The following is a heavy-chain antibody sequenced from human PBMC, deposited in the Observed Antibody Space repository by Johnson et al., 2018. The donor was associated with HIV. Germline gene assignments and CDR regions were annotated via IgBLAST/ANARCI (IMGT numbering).Heavy chain of an antibody. D-gene: IGHD6-19*01. CDR1: GFTFSSYG. CDR3: ARTRAGAFDI. J-gene: IGHJ3*02. V-gene: IGHV3-23*04. CDR2: MSGSDTT. Sequence: VQLVESGGGVVQPGRSLRLSCAASGFTFSSYGMSWVRQAPGKGLEWVSAMSGSDTTFYADSVKGRFTISRDNSKNTLYLQMNSLRDEDTAVYYCARTRAGAFDIWGQGTMVTVSS.